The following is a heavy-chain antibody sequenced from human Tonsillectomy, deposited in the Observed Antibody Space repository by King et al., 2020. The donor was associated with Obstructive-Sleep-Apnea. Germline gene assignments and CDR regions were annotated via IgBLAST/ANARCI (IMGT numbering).Heavy chain of an antibody. Sequence: VQLVQSGGGLVQPGGSLRLSCAASGFTFSTYSMNWVRQAPGKGLEWVSYISSSSSTIYYADSVKGRFTTSRDNAKNSLDLQMNSLRAEDTAVCYCVRQGGYDYWGQGTLVTVSS. CDR3: VRQGGYDY. CDR2: ISSSSSTI. V-gene: IGHV3-48*04. CDR1: GFTFSTYS. J-gene: IGHJ4*02. D-gene: IGHD1-26*01.